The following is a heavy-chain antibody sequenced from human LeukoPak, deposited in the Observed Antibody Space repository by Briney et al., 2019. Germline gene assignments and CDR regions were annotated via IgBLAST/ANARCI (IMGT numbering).Heavy chain of an antibody. D-gene: IGHD1-14*01. V-gene: IGHV1-58*01. Sequence: GASVKVSCKASGFTFTSSAVQWVRQARGQRLEWIGWIVVGSGNTNYAQKFQERVTITRDMSTSTAYMELSSLRSEDTAVYYCAAVGAQSFPRTVVFPLDYWGQGTLVTVSS. CDR3: AAVGAQSFPRTVVFPLDY. CDR2: IVVGSGNT. J-gene: IGHJ4*02. CDR1: GFTFTSSA.